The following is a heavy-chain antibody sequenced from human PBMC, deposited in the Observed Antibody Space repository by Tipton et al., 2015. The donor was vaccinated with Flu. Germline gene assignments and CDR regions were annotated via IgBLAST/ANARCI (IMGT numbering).Heavy chain of an antibody. CDR1: GYTFTNFG. CDR3: ARDRGGYNIHLEYHYYYGMDV. D-gene: IGHD1-26*01. Sequence: QLVQSGVEVKKPGASVKVSCKASGYTFTNFGITWVRQAPGQGLEWMGWISGYNGDTNYAEKLQGRVTMTTDASTHTAYMELRSLKSDDTAMYYWARDRGGYNIHLEYHYYYGMDVWGQGTTVTVSS. J-gene: IGHJ6*02. V-gene: IGHV1-18*01. CDR2: ISGYNGDT.